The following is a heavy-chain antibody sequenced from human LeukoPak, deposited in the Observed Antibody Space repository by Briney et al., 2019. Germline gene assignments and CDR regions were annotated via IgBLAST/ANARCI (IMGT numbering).Heavy chain of an antibody. J-gene: IGHJ4*02. Sequence: GGSLRLSCTASGFTFGDYAMSWVRQAPGKGLEWVGFIRSKAYGGTTEYAASVKGRFTISRDDSKSIAYLQMNSLKTEDTAVYYCNRGNYGDYVEFDYWGQGTLATVSS. CDR3: NRGNYGDYVEFDY. D-gene: IGHD4-17*01. CDR2: IRSKAYGGTT. V-gene: IGHV3-49*04. CDR1: GFTFGDYA.